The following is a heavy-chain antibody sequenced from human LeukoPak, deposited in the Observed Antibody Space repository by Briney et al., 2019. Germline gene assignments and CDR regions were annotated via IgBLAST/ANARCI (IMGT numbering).Heavy chain of an antibody. D-gene: IGHD6-13*01. CDR3: ASQDGGSSWYRAFDI. J-gene: IGHJ3*02. CDR1: GFTFSSYA. CDR2: ISYDGSNK. Sequence: GGSLRLSCAASGFTFSSYAMHWVRQAPGKGLEWVAVISYDGSNKYYADSVKGRFTISRDNSKNTLYLQMNSLRAEDTAVYYCASQDGGSSWYRAFDIWGQGTMVTVSS. V-gene: IGHV3-30-3*01.